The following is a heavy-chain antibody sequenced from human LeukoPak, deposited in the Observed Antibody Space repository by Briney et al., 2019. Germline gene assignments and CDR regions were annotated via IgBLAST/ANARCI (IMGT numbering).Heavy chain of an antibody. CDR1: GGTFSSYA. Sequence: SVTVSCKASGGTFSSYAISWVRQAPGQGLEWMGGIIPIFGTANHAQKFQGRVTITADESTSTAYMELSSLRSEGTAVYYCASGRIAVAGPAYYYYGMDVWGQGTTVTVSS. CDR3: ASGRIAVAGPAYYYYGMDV. V-gene: IGHV1-69*13. J-gene: IGHJ6*02. D-gene: IGHD6-19*01. CDR2: IIPIFGTA.